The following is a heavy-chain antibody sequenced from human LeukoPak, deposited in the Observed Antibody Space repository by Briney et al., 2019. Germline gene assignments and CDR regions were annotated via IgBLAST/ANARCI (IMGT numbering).Heavy chain of an antibody. J-gene: IGHJ4*02. D-gene: IGHD6-25*01. CDR3: AKSLLSRRDSSGDYYFDY. V-gene: IGHV3-23*01. CDR1: GFTFSSYA. CDR2: ISGSGGST. Sequence: PGGSLRLSCAASGFTFSSYAMSWVRQAPGKGLEWVSAISGSGGSTYYADSVKGRFTTSRDNSKNTLYLQMNSLRAEDTAVYYCAKSLLSRRDSSGDYYFDYWGQGTLVTVSS.